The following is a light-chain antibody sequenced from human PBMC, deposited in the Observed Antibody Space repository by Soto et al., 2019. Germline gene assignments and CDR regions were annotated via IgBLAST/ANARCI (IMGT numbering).Light chain of an antibody. CDR1: QSVSSY. CDR3: QQRSNWPPWT. V-gene: IGKV3-11*01. CDR2: DAS. Sequence: EIVLTQSPATLSLSPGERATLSCRASQSVSSYLAWYQQKPGQAPRLLIYDASNRATGIPARFSGSGSGTVFTLTFSSLEPEDFAVYYCQQRSNWPPWTFGQGTKVEIK. J-gene: IGKJ1*01.